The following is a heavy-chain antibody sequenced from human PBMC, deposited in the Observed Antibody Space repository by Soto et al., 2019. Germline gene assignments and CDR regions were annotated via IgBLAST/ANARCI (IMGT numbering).Heavy chain of an antibody. CDR1: GCSFTSHW. CDR2: IYPSDSDI. Sequence: GESLKISCKTSGCSFTSHWIAWVRQMPGKGLEWMGIIYPSDSDIRYRPSFQGQVTISVDKSISTAYLQWSSLKASDTATYYCARQDYSNYRGGMDVWGQGTTVTVSS. J-gene: IGHJ6*02. D-gene: IGHD2-2*01. V-gene: IGHV5-51*01. CDR3: ARQDYSNYRGGMDV.